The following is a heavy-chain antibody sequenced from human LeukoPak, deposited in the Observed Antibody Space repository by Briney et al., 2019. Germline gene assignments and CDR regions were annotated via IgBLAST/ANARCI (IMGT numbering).Heavy chain of an antibody. J-gene: IGHJ4*02. Sequence: SETLSLTCTVSGGSISSGDYYWTWIRQPPEKGLEWIGTNYYSGSTSYNPTLKSRVTISVDTSKNQFSLKLSSVTAADTALYYCVRDGGYRYAPFDSWGPGTLVTVSS. D-gene: IGHD5-18*01. CDR3: VRDGGYRYAPFDS. CDR1: GGSISSGDYY. CDR2: NYYSGST. V-gene: IGHV4-30-4*01.